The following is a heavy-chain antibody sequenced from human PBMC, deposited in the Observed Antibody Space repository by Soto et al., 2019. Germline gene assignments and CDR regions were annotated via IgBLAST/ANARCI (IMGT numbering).Heavy chain of an antibody. Sequence: QVQLVQSGAEVKEPGASVRVSCKASGYTFINFDISWVRQAAGHGLEWLGWMNPGSGKTGYASKFQGRVAMTRDASTGISHLEPSSLTSDDTAVYYCASMASAGTLTWFDPWGPGTLVTVSS. D-gene: IGHD6-13*01. CDR2: MNPGSGKT. CDR3: ASMASAGTLTWFDP. V-gene: IGHV1-8*02. J-gene: IGHJ5*02. CDR1: GYTFINFD.